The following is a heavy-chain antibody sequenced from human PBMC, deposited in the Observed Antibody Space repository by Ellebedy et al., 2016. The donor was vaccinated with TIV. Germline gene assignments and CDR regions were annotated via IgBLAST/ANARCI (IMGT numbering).Heavy chain of an antibody. CDR3: VRIEDGGWALDH. Sequence: AASVNVSCKGSGEIRSSYAISWVRQPPGQGLKRMGGDIPIIGAVNYAQDFQGRVTITADAFTYTSHMLLSSLGSDDTAIYYCVRIEDGGWALDHWGQGTLVTVSS. V-gene: IGHV1-69*13. CDR2: DIPIIGAV. D-gene: IGHD6-19*01. J-gene: IGHJ4*02. CDR1: GEIRSSYA.